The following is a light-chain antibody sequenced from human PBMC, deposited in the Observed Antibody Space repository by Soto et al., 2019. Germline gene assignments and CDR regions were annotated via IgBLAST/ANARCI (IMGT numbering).Light chain of an antibody. V-gene: IGLV1-44*01. CDR2: SND. CDR1: ISNIGSNI. CDR3: SAWDASLKAGR. J-gene: IGLJ2*01. Sequence: QSALSQPPSASGTPGQRVTISCSGRISNIGSNIVNWYQQLPGTAPKLLIYSNDHRPSGGPDRFSGSTSGTSAPLAISGLQSEDEGDYYCSAWDASLKAGRFGGGPKLTAL.